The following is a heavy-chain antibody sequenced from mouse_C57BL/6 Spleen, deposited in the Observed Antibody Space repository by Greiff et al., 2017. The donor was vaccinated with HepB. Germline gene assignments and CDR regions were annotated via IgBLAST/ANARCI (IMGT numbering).Heavy chain of an antibody. CDR2: ISYSGST. Sequence: EVQLVESGPGMVKPSQSLSLTCTVTGYSITSGYDWHWIRHFPGNKLEWMGYISYSGSTNYNPSLKSRISITHDTSKNHFFLNLNSVTTEDTATYYCAREGYALDYWGPGTTLTVSS. J-gene: IGHJ2*01. CDR3: AREGYALDY. V-gene: IGHV3-1*01. D-gene: IGHD2-2*01. CDR1: GYSITSGYD.